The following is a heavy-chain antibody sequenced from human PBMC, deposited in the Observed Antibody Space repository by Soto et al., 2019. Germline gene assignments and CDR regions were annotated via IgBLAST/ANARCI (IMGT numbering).Heavy chain of an antibody. D-gene: IGHD5-18*01. J-gene: IGHJ4*02. CDR2: IIPIFGTA. CDR3: ARMXLAVGYSYGYDFRAFDY. Sequence: QVQLVQSGAEVEKPGSSVKVSCKASGGTFSSYAISWVRQAPGQGLEWMGGIIPIFGTANYAKKFQGRVKIPADESTSTAYMELSSLRSEDTAVYXCARMXLAVGYSYGYDFRAFDYWGQGTLVTVSS. CDR1: GGTFSSYA. V-gene: IGHV1-69*01.